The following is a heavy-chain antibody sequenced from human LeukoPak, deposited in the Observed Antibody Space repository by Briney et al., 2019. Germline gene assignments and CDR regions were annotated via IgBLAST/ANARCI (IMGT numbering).Heavy chain of an antibody. CDR3: AKESHYYDSSGYYYGLRGAFDI. CDR1: GFTFDDYA. CDR2: ISWNSGSI. D-gene: IGHD3-22*01. V-gene: IGHV3-9*01. Sequence: GGSLRLSCAAPGFTFDDYAMHWVRHAPGKGLEWVSGISWNSGSIGYADSVKGRFTISRDNAKNSLYLQMNSLRAEDTALYYCAKESHYYDSSGYYYGLRGAFDIWGQGTMVTVSS. J-gene: IGHJ3*02.